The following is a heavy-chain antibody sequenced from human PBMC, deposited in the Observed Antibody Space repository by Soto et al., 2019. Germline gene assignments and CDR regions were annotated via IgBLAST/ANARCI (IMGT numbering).Heavy chain of an antibody. CDR3: AKVRVVVVVAATQSFDY. Sequence: GGSLRLSCAASGFTFSSYAMSWVRQAPGKGLEWVSAISGSGGSTYYADSVKGRLTISRDNSKNTLYLQMNSLRAEDTAVYYCAKVRVVVVVAATQSFDYWGQRTLVTVSS. J-gene: IGHJ4*02. D-gene: IGHD2-15*01. CDR2: ISGSGGST. CDR1: GFTFSSYA. V-gene: IGHV3-23*01.